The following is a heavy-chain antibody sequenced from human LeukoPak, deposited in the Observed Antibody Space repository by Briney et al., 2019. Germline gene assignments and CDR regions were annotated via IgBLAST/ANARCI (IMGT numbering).Heavy chain of an antibody. V-gene: IGHV3-33*01. CDR1: GLTSTKDA. D-gene: IGHD3-10*01. CDR2: IWYDGINK. Sequence: GGSLRLSCAASGLTSTKDAMHWVRQAPGKGLEWVAIIWYDGINKYYADSVKGRFTISRDNSKNTLYLDMNSLTVDDTLAYERARDPKRAISYGSGSHFDYWGQGTLVTVSS. CDR3: ARDPKRAISYGSGSHFDY. J-gene: IGHJ4*02.